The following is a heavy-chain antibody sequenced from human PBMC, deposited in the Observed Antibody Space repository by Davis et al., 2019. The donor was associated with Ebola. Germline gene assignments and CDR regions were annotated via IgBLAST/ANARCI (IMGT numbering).Heavy chain of an antibody. J-gene: IGHJ4*02. CDR2: ISSSSSTI. D-gene: IGHD6-13*01. Sequence: GESLKISCAASGFTFSSYGMNWVRQAPGKGLEWVSYISSSSSTIYYADSVKGRFTISRDNAKNSLYLQMNSLRAEDTAVYYCARTAAAAFDYWGQGTLVTVSS. V-gene: IGHV3-48*04. CDR1: GFTFSSYG. CDR3: ARTAAAAFDY.